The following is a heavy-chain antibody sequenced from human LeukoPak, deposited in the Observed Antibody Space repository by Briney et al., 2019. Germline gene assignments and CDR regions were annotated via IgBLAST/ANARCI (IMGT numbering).Heavy chain of an antibody. CDR3: ARDRAPPYYYYGMDV. Sequence: ASVKVSCKASGYTFTSYGISWVRQAPGQGLEWMGWISAYNGNTNHAQKLQGRVTMTTDTSTSTAYMELRSLRSDDTAVYYCARDRAPPYYYYGMDVWGKGTTVTVSS. V-gene: IGHV1-18*04. CDR1: GYTFTSYG. CDR2: ISAYNGNT. J-gene: IGHJ6*04.